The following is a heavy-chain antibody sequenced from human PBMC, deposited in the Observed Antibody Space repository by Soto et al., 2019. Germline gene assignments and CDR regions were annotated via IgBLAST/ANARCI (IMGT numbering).Heavy chain of an antibody. D-gene: IGHD1-26*01. J-gene: IGHJ4*02. V-gene: IGHV3-9*01. CDR3: ANSGSDPAYFDY. CDR1: GFTFDDYA. Sequence: EVQLVESGGGLVQPGRSLRLSCAASGFTFDDYAMHWVRQAPGKGLEWVSGISWNSGTIGYADSVKGRFTISRDNAKNSLYLQMNSLRAEDTALYCCANSGSDPAYFDYWGQGTMVTVAS. CDR2: ISWNSGTI.